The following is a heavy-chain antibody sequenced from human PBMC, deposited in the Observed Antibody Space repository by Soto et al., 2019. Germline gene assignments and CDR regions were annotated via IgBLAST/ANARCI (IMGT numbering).Heavy chain of an antibody. CDR2: IYHGGST. CDR1: GGSISSAGYS. V-gene: IGHV4-30-2*01. J-gene: IGHJ4*02. CDR3: ARVIGYFDY. Sequence: QLQLQESGSGLVKPSQTLSLTCVVSGGSISSAGYSWSWIRQPSGRGLEWIGYIYHGGSTYYNSSLKSRVTISVDRSKNQFSLKLSSVTAADTAIYYCARVIGYFDYWGQGTLVTVSS.